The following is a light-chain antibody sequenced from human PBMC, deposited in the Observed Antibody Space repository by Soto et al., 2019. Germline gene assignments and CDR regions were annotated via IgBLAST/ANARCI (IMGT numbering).Light chain of an antibody. CDR3: VAWDDSLSWV. V-gene: IGLV1-44*01. Sequence: QSVLTQPPSASGTPGQRVTISCSGSSSNIGSNTVNWYQQVPGTAPELLIYANNQRPSGVPDRFSGSKSGTSASLAISGLQSEDEADYYCVAWDDSLSWVFGGGTKVTVL. J-gene: IGLJ3*02. CDR2: ANN. CDR1: SSNIGSNT.